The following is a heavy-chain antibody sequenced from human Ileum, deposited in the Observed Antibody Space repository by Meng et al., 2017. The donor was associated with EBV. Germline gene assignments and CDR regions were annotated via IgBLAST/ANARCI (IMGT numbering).Heavy chain of an antibody. CDR3: ALRPRQLLRGWFDP. Sequence: QSPFKVSAPTVVNPTQTPTPTGTFAGFSLSTSGVGVGWIRQPPGKALEWLAMIYGQGDKHYSPSLTSRLTITKDTSKNQVVLTMTNMDSVDTATYYCALRPRQLLRGWFDPWGQGALVTVSS. D-gene: IGHD6-13*01. CDR2: IYGQGDK. V-gene: IGHV2-5*01. J-gene: IGHJ5*02. CDR1: GFSLSTSGVG.